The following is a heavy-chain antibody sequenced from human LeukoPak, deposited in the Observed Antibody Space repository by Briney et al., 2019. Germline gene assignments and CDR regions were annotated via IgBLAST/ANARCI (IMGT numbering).Heavy chain of an antibody. V-gene: IGHV1-2*02. D-gene: IGHD2-2*01. CDR2: INPNSGGT. CDR1: GYTFTGYY. CDR3: AREVVVVPAASSYNWFDP. Sequence: ASVKVSCKASGYTFTGYYMHWVRQAPGPGLEWMGWINPNSGGTNYAQKFQGRVTMTRDTSISTAYMELSRLRSDDTAVYYCAREVVVVPAASSYNWFDPWGQGTLVTVSS. J-gene: IGHJ5*02.